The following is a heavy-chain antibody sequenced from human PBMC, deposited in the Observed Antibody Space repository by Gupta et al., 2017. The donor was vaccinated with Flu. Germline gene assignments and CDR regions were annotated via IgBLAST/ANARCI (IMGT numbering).Heavy chain of an antibody. J-gene: IGHJ4*02. V-gene: IGHV3-23*01. D-gene: IGHD2-21*01. CDR3: AKKAHAGSDYVYCDH. CDR2: VGVDGGTT. CDR1: GFTFSGCA. Sequence: EVQMLESGGGLVQPGGSLRLSCVASGFTFSGCAMNGVRQAPGKGWEWVSIVGVDGGTTKHADSVKGRFTIFRDNSRSTVYLQMNSVRAEDTAVDYCAKKAHAGSDYVYCDHWGRGTPVTVSS.